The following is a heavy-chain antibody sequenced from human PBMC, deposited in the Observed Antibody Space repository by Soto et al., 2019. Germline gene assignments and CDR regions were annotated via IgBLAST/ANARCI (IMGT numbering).Heavy chain of an antibody. D-gene: IGHD3-9*01. CDR1: GFTFSSYA. J-gene: IGHJ5*02. V-gene: IGHV3-30-3*01. CDR3: ASPVLRYFDWLLPNWFDP. CDR2: ISYDGSNK. Sequence: LRLSCAASGFTFSSYAMHWVRQAPGKGLEWVAVISYDGSNKYYADSVKGRFTISRDNSKNTLYLQMNSLRAEDTAVYYCASPVLRYFDWLLPNWFDPWGQGTLVTVSS.